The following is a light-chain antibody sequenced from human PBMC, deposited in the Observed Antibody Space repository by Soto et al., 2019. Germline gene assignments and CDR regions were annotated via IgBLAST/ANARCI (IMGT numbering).Light chain of an antibody. V-gene: IGKV1-39*01. Sequence: DIQMTQSPSSLSASVGDRVTITSRASQSISIYLNWYQLKPGKATKLLFYAASSLQSGVPSRFSGSGSGTDFTLTISSLQPEDFATYYCQQSYSTLPITFGQGTRLEI. CDR2: AAS. J-gene: IGKJ5*01. CDR3: QQSYSTLPIT. CDR1: QSISIY.